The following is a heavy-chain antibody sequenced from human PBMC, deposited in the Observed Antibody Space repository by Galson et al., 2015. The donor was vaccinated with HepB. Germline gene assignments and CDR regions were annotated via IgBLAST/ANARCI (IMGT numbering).Heavy chain of an antibody. V-gene: IGHV3-64*01. CDR2: ISSNGGST. Sequence: SLRLSCAASGFTFSSYAMHWVRQAPGKGLEYVSAISSNGGSTYYANSVKGRFTISRDNSKNTLYLQMGSLRAEDMAVYYCARSYGSPDYWGQGTLVTVSS. D-gene: IGHD3-10*01. J-gene: IGHJ4*02. CDR1: GFTFSSYA. CDR3: ARSYGSPDY.